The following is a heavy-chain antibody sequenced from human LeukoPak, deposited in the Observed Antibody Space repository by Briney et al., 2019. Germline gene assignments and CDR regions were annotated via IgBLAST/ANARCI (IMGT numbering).Heavy chain of an antibody. Sequence: PSETLSLTWSVFGDSISSGGYYWTWIRQPAWKGLEWIGRIYIGESANYNSSLKSRVTILVDTSKNQFSLKLSSVTAADTAMYFCARSRERICSNPPCYVDLQATWGQGTLVTVSP. CDR1: GDSISSGGYY. J-gene: IGHJ4*02. D-gene: IGHD2-2*01. V-gene: IGHV4-61*02. CDR2: IYIGESA. CDR3: ARSRERICSNPPCYVDLQAT.